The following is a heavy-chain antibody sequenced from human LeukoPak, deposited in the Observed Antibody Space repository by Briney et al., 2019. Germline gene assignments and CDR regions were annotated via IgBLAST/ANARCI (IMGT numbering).Heavy chain of an antibody. CDR3: ARVGPKVTDAFDI. CDR2: ISSSSSYI. J-gene: IGHJ3*02. Sequence: PGGFLRLSCAASGFTFSSYSMNWVRQAPGKGLEWVSSISSSSSYIYYADSVKGRFTISRDNAKNSLYLQMNSLRAEDTAVYYCARVGPKVTDAFDIWGQGTIVTVSS. CDR1: GFTFSSYS. D-gene: IGHD2-21*02. V-gene: IGHV3-21*01.